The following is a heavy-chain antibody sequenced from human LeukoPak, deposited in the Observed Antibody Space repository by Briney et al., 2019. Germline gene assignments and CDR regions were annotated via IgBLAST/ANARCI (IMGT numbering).Heavy chain of an antibody. V-gene: IGHV4-59*01. D-gene: IGHD5-18*01. J-gene: IGHJ4*02. CDR3: ARDSGYSYGLDY. CDR2: IYYSGST. Sequence: ASETLSLTCTVSGGSISSYYWSWIRQPPGKGLEWIGYIYYSGSTNYNPSLKSRVTISVDTSKKQFSLKLSSVTAADTAVYYCARDSGYSYGLDYWGQGTLVTVSS. CDR1: GGSISSYY.